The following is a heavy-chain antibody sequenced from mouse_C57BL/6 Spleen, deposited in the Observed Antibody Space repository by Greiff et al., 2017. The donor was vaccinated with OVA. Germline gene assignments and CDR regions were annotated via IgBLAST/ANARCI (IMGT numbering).Heavy chain of an antibody. Sequence: QVQLQQPGAELVRPGYSVKLSCKASGYSFTSYWMDWVKQRPGQGLEWIGNIYPSDSENHYNQKFKDKATLTVDKSSSTAYMQLSSLTSADSAVYYCARSVNYAMYYWGQGTSVTVSS. CDR2: IYPSDSEN. V-gene: IGHV1-61*01. CDR3: ARSVNYAMYY. J-gene: IGHJ4*01. CDR1: GYSFTSYW.